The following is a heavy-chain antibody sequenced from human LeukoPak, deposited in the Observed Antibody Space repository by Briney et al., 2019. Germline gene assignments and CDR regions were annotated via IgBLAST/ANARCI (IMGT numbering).Heavy chain of an antibody. CDR1: GITFSNYE. CDR3: ASSLSSGWGPVDDY. V-gene: IGHV3-48*03. J-gene: IGHJ4*02. D-gene: IGHD6-19*01. CDR2: INPGGSNR. Sequence: GGSLRLSCAASGITFSNYEMNWVRQAPGKGLEWGSYINPGGSNRFYAGSVKGRFTISRDDAKKSVYLQMNSLRAEDTAVYYCASSLSSGWGPVDDYWGQGIMVTVSS.